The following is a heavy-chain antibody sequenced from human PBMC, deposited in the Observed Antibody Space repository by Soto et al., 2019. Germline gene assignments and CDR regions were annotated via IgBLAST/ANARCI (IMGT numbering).Heavy chain of an antibody. Sequence: PSETLSLTCTVSGGSISSGGYYWSWIRQHPGKGLAFIGYIYPSGSTYYNPSLKSRVTISLDTSKNQFSLNLSSVTAADTAVYYCARAVTPHYFDYWGQGTMVTVSS. CDR1: GGSISSGGYY. D-gene: IGHD4-17*01. V-gene: IGHV4-31*03. CDR2: IYPSGST. CDR3: ARAVTPHYFDY. J-gene: IGHJ4*02.